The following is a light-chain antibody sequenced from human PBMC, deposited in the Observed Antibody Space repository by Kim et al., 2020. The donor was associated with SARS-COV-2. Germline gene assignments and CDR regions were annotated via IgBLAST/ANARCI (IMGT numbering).Light chain of an antibody. J-gene: IGLJ2*01. V-gene: IGLV6-57*04. CDR3: QSYNRDNVI. CDR1: SGSIANNY. Sequence: NFMLTQPHSVSESPGKTVTISCTRSSGSIANNYVQWYQQRPGGVPTTVIYEDDQRPSGVSDRFSGSIDNSSNSASLTISGLTTEDEADYYCQSYNRDNVIFGGGTQLTVL. CDR2: EDD.